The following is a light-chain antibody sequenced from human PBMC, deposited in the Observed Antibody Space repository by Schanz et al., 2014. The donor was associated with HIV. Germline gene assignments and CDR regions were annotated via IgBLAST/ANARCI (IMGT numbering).Light chain of an antibody. CDR2: EVS. CDR1: SSDVGGYNY. V-gene: IGLV2-8*01. Sequence: QSALTQPPSASGSPGQSVTISCTGTSSDVGGYNYVSWYQQHPGKAPKFMIYEVSKWPSGVPDRFSGSKSGTSASLAISGLQSEDEADYYCAAWDVNLNGPVFGGGTKLTVL. J-gene: IGLJ2*01. CDR3: AAWDVNLNGPV.